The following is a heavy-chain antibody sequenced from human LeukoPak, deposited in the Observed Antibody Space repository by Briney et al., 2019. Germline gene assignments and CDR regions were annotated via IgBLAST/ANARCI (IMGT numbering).Heavy chain of an antibody. V-gene: IGHV3-48*01. CDR3: ARARPVGD. J-gene: IGHJ4*02. CDR2: ISSSSSTI. D-gene: IGHD3-16*01. Sequence: GGSLRLSCAASGFTFSSYGMTWVRQAPGKGLEWVSYISSSSSTIYYADSVKGRFTISRDNAKNSLYLQLNSLRAEDTAVYYCARARPVGDWGQGTLVTVSS. CDR1: GFTFSSYG.